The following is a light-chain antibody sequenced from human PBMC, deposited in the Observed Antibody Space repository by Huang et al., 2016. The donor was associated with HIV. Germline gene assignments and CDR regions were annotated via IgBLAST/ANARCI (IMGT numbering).Light chain of an antibody. CDR1: QSVLYSSNNKNY. V-gene: IGKV4-1*01. J-gene: IGKJ4*01. CDR2: VAS. Sequence: DIVMTQSPDSLAVSLGERATINCKSSQSVLYSSNNKNYLVWYQQKPGQPPKLLIYVASTRESGVPDRFSGSGSGTDFTLTSSSLRAEDVAVYYCQQYYSAPLTFGGGTKVEIK. CDR3: QQYYSAPLT.